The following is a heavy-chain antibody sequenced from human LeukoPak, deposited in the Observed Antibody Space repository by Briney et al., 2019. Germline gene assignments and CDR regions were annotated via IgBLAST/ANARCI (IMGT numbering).Heavy chain of an antibody. Sequence: PSETLSLTCTVSGGSISSGSYYWSWIRQPAGKGLEWIGYIYYSGSTNYNPSLKSRVTISVGTSKNQFSLKLSSVTAADTAVYYCARALGGPDAFDIWGQGTMVTVSS. CDR1: GGSISSGSYY. CDR2: IYYSGST. D-gene: IGHD3-10*01. CDR3: ARALGGPDAFDI. V-gene: IGHV4-61*10. J-gene: IGHJ3*02.